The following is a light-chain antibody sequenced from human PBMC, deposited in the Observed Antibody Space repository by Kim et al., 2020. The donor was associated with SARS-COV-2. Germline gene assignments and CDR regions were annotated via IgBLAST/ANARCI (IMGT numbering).Light chain of an antibody. CDR2: GNN. J-gene: IGLJ2*01. V-gene: IGLV1-44*01. CDR3: AAWDDSLKGVV. CDR1: RSNLETKT. Sequence: GQKVTSSGYGGRSNLETKTVKWYQQLPGTAPKLLIYGNNQRPSGVPDRFSGSKSGTSASLAISGLKSEDEADYYCAAWDDSLKGVVFGGGTQLTVL.